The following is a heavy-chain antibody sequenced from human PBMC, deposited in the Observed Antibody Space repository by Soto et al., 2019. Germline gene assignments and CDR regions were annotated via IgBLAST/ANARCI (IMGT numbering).Heavy chain of an antibody. D-gene: IGHD2-2*01. J-gene: IGHJ4*02. CDR2: IYYSGST. V-gene: IGHV4-31*03. Sequence: PSETLSLTCTVSGGSISSGGYYWSWIRQHPGKGLEWIGYIYYSGSTYYNPSLKSRVTISVDTSKNQFSLKLSSVTAADTAVYYCARSPGDCSSTSCVYFDYWGQGTLVTVSS. CDR1: GGSISSGGYY. CDR3: ARSPGDCSSTSCVYFDY.